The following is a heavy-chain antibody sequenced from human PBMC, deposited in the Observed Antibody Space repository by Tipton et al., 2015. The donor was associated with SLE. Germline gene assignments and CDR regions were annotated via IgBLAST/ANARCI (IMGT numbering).Heavy chain of an antibody. CDR3: ARETLVVPAAIGDYYYYYGMDV. D-gene: IGHD2-2*02. V-gene: IGHV4-34*01. Sequence: TLSLTCAVYGGSFSGYYWSWIRQPPGKGLEWFGEINHSGSTNYNPSLKSRVTISVDTSKNKFSLKLSSVTAADTAVYYCARETLVVPAAIGDYYYYYGMDVWGQGTTVTVSS. J-gene: IGHJ6*02. CDR2: INHSGST. CDR1: GGSFSGYY.